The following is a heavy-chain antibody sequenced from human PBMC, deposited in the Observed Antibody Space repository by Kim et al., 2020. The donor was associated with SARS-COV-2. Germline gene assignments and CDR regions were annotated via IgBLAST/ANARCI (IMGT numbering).Heavy chain of an antibody. J-gene: IGHJ3*02. V-gene: IGHV3-23*01. Sequence: AASAQGRFTISRDHSETTLYLQMNSLRAEDTAVYYCAKDLSPLPQAFDIWGQGTMVTVSS. CDR3: AKDLSPLPQAFDI. D-gene: IGHD3-16*02.